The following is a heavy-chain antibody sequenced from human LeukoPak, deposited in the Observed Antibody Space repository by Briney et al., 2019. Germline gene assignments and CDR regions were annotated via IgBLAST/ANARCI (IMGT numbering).Heavy chain of an antibody. D-gene: IGHD4-17*01. Sequence: GGSPRLSCAASGFTFSSFAMTWVRQAPGKGLEWVSSITGNHGPTYNTDSVKGRFIISRDNSQNTLYLQMNSLGAEDTAVYYCTKDPNGDYVGAFDPWGQGTLVTVSS. J-gene: IGHJ5*02. CDR2: ITGNHGPT. V-gene: IGHV3-23*01. CDR1: GFTFSSFA. CDR3: TKDPNGDYVGAFDP.